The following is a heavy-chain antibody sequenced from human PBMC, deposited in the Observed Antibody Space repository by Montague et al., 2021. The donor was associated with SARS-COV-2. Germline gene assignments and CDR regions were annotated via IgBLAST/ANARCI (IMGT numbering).Heavy chain of an antibody. CDR1: GFTFSSYA. V-gene: IGHV3-23*01. D-gene: IGHD4-11*01. J-gene: IGHJ4*02. Sequence: SLRLSCAASGFTFSSYAMSWVRQAPGKGLEWVSAISGSGGNTYYADSVKGRFTISRDNSKNTLYVQMNRLRAEDTAVYYCAKDTGRRNYFDYLGQGTLVTVSS. CDR3: AKDTGRRNYFDY. CDR2: ISGSGGNT.